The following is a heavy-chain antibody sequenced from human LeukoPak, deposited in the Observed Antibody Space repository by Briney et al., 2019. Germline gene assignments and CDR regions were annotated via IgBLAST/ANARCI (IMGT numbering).Heavy chain of an antibody. Sequence: SETLSLTCTVSGGSISSGGYYWSWIRQHPGKGLEWIGYIYYSGSTYYNPSPKSRVTISVDTSKNQFSLKLSSVTAADTAVYYCARANFGVVIRSYNWFDPWGQGTLVTVSS. CDR1: GGSISSGGYY. V-gene: IGHV4-31*03. CDR2: IYYSGST. J-gene: IGHJ5*02. CDR3: ARANFGVVIRSYNWFDP. D-gene: IGHD3-3*01.